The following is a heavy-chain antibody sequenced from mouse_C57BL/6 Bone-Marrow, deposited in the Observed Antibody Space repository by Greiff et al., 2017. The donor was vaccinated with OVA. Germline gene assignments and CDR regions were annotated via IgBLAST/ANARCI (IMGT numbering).Heavy chain of an antibody. CDR1: GYTFTSYW. D-gene: IGHD2-3*01. Sequence: QVQLQQPGAELVKPGASVKMSCTASGYTFTSYWITWVKQRPGQGLEWIGDICPGSGSTNYNEKFKSKVTLTVDTSSSTDYMQLSSLTSEDSAVYYCAREWLLPLWYFDVWGTGTTVTVSS. CDR2: ICPGSGST. V-gene: IGHV1-55*01. CDR3: AREWLLPLWYFDV. J-gene: IGHJ1*03.